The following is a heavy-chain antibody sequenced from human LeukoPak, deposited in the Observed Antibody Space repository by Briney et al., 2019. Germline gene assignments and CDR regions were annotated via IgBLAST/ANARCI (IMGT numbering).Heavy chain of an antibody. CDR3: ARHYIAAAGADD. J-gene: IGHJ4*02. CDR2: IYYSGIT. V-gene: IGHV4-59*08. D-gene: IGHD6-13*01. CDR1: GDSISTSC. Sequence: PSETLSLTCTVSGDSISTSCWSWIRQPAGKGLEWIGYIYYSGITNYNPSLKSRVTMSVDTSKNQFSLKLNSVTAADTAVYYCARHYIAAAGADDWGQGTLVTVSS.